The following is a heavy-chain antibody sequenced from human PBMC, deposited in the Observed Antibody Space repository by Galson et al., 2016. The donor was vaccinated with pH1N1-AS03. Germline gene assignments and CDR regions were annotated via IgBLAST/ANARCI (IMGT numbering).Heavy chain of an antibody. CDR1: GGSINSDAYY. Sequence: TLSLTCTVSGGSINSDAYYWSWVRQHPGKGLAWIGYIFYSESTYYNPSLKSLVTISLDTSKNQFSLRLSSVTAAYTAVYYCARQVAVAGTFYFDYWGQGTLVIVSS. J-gene: IGHJ4*02. D-gene: IGHD6-19*01. CDR3: ARQVAVAGTFYFDY. V-gene: IGHV4-31*01. CDR2: IFYSEST.